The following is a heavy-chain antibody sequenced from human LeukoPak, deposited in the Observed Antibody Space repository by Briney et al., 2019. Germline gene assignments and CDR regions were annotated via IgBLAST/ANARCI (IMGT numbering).Heavy chain of an antibody. V-gene: IGHV3-7*04. CDR3: TRVGYIDEGIDY. CDR2: INQDGSKK. J-gene: IGHJ4*02. Sequence: GGSLRLSCVASGFPFSSYWMTWVRQAPGKGLEWVANINQDGSKKSYVDSVKGRFTISRDNAKNSLYLQMNSLRAEDTAIYYCTRVGYIDEGIDYWGQGTLVTVSS. CDR1: GFPFSSYW. D-gene: IGHD5-24*01.